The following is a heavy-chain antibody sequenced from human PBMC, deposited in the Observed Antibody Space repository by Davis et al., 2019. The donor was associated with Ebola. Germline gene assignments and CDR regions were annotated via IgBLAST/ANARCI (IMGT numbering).Heavy chain of an antibody. CDR2: INPHNGNT. Sequence: ASVKVSCKASGYTFTNYGITWVRQAPGQGLEWMGWINPHNGNTNYAQNVQGRVTMTTDTSTSTAYMEVGTLRSDDTAVYYCASAGYSYATYYWGQGTLVTVSS. CDR3: ASAGYSYATYY. J-gene: IGHJ4*02. CDR1: GYTFTNYG. D-gene: IGHD5-18*01. V-gene: IGHV1-18*04.